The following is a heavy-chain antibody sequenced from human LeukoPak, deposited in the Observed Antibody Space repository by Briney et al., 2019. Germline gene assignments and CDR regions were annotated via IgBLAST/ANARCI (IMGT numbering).Heavy chain of an antibody. Sequence: GGSLRLSCAASGFTFSDHFMDWVRQAPGKGLEWVGRTRNKANSYTTEYAASVKGRFTISRDDSKNSLYLQMSSLKSENTAVYYCARGYHYSGNLQLDYWGQGTLVTVSS. CDR3: ARGYHYSGNLQLDY. CDR2: TRNKANSYTT. J-gene: IGHJ4*02. D-gene: IGHD1-26*01. V-gene: IGHV3-72*01. CDR1: GFTFSDHF.